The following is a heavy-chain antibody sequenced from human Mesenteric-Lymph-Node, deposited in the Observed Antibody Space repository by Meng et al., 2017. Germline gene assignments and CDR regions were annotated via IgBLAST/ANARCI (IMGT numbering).Heavy chain of an antibody. CDR2: FVNYVDT. CDR3: ATWVADCSSTSCHFDY. V-gene: IGHV1-18*01. D-gene: IGHD2-2*01. J-gene: IGHJ4*02. Sequence: QVPLLQSGAEVKKPGASVRVSCKASGYTFGSYGICWVRQAPGQGLEWMGWFVNYVDTHPAPKFQGRVTMTTDTHTNTAFMELRSLTSDDTAVYYCATWVADCSSTSCHFDYWGQGTLVTASS. CDR1: GYTFGSYG.